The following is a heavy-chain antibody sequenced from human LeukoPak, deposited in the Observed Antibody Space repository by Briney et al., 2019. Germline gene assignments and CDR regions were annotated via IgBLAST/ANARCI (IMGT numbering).Heavy chain of an antibody. CDR1: GFTFSSYA. V-gene: IGHV3-30-3*01. J-gene: IGHJ4*02. D-gene: IGHD6-13*01. CDR2: ISYDGSNK. CDR3: ARDGGYSSSSIDY. Sequence: PGRSLRLSCAASGFTFSSYAMHWVRQAPGKGLEWVAVISYDGSNKYYADSVKGRFTISRDNSKNTLYLQMNSLRAEDTAVYYCARDGGYSSSSIDYWGQGTLVTVSS.